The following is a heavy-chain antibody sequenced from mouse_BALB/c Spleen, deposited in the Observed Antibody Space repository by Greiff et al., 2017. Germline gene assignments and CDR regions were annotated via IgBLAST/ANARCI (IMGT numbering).Heavy chain of an antibody. Sequence: VQLQQSGGDLVKPGGSLKLSCAASGFTFSSYGMSWVRQTPDKRLEWVATISSGGSYTYYPDSVKGRFTISRDNAKNTLYLQMSSLKSEDTAMYYCARHATPSYWYFDVWGAGTTVTVSS. V-gene: IGHV5-6*01. CDR2: ISSGGSYT. D-gene: IGHD1-1*01. CDR3: ARHATPSYWYFDV. J-gene: IGHJ1*01. CDR1: GFTFSSYG.